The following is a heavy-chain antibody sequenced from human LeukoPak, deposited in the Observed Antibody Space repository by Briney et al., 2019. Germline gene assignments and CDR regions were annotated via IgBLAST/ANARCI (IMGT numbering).Heavy chain of an antibody. CDR3: ARELTDYYDSSGYYPPGY. CDR1: GFTFSSYW. V-gene: IGHV3-7*01. D-gene: IGHD3-22*01. CDR2: IKQDGSGK. Sequence: GSLRLSCAASGFTFSSYWMSWVRQAPGKGLEWVANIKQDGSGKYYVDSVKGRFTISRDNAKNSLYLQMNSLRAEDTAVYYCARELTDYYDSSGYYPPGYWGQGTLVTVSS. J-gene: IGHJ4*02.